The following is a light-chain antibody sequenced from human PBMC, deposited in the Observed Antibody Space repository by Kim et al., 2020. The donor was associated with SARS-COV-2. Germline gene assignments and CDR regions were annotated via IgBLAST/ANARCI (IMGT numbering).Light chain of an antibody. J-gene: IGLJ2*01. CDR1: SLRRYY. CDR3: NSRDSNDNVV. CDR2: GKH. Sequence: ALGRTDRNTGQVTSLRRYYATWYQQKPGQAPILVFEGKHNRPSGIPDRFSGAGSGNTASLTNTGTQAGDEADYYCNSRDSNDNVVFGGGTQLTVL. V-gene: IGLV3-19*01.